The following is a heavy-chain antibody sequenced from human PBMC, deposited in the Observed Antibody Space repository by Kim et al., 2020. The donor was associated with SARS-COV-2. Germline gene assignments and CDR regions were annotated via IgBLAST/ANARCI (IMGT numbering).Heavy chain of an antibody. CDR3: ARVMTTVTTFYYGMDV. V-gene: IGHV1-18*01. Sequence: ASVKVSCKASGYTFTSYGISWVRQAPGQGLEWMGWISAYNGNTNYAQKLQGRVTMTTDTSTSTAYMELRSLRSDDTAVYYCARVMTTVTTFYYGMDVWGQGTTVTVS. CDR2: ISAYNGNT. J-gene: IGHJ6*02. D-gene: IGHD4-17*01. CDR1: GYTFTSYG.